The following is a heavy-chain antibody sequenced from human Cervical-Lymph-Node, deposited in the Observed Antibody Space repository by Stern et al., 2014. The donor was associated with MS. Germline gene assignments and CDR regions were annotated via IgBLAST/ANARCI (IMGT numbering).Heavy chain of an antibody. CDR2: ISYDGSNK. J-gene: IGHJ6*02. CDR1: AFTFSRYG. D-gene: IGHD2-15*01. V-gene: IGHV3-30*18. Sequence: VQLVESGGGVVQPGKSLRLSCAASAFTFSRYGMHWVRQAPGKGLEWVAVISYDGSNKYYADSVKGRFTISRDNSKNTLYLQMNSLRAEDTAVYYCAKGGGLDHWGYYGMDVWGQGTTVTVSS. CDR3: AKGGGLDHWGYYGMDV.